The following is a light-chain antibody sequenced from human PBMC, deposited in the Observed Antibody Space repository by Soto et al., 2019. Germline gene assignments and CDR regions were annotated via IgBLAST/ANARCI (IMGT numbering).Light chain of an antibody. CDR3: QQNFAPSWT. CDR2: PAS. V-gene: IGKV3-20*01. Sequence: EIVLTQSPGTLSLSPGERATLSCRARQSITSTYLAWYRQKSGQAPRLLIDPASSRATGIPDRFSGSRSGTDFTLTLSRLGPEDFTVYYCQQNFAPSWTVGQGTRVEIK. CDR1: QSITSTY. J-gene: IGKJ1*01.